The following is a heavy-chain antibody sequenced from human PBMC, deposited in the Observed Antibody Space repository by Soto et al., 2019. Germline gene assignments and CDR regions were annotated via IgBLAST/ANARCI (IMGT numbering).Heavy chain of an antibody. Sequence: AQLVESGGGLVQPGRSLRLSCTASGFNFDDYAMQWVRQAPGKGLAWVSGISWSSVNVYYADSLKGRFTISRDNSANSLFLQTDRPRSDDTALYFCVKDGSGDVDRGYFALWGRGTLVTVSS. CDR2: ISWSSVNV. D-gene: IGHD3-3*01. CDR1: GFNFDDYA. V-gene: IGHV3-9*01. J-gene: IGHJ2*01. CDR3: VKDGSGDVDRGYFAL.